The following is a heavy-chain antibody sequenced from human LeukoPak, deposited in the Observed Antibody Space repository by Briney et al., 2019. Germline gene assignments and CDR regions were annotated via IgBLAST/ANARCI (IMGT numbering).Heavy chain of an antibody. CDR1: GFSFSSYA. V-gene: IGHV3-23*01. CDR2: ISGSGGST. D-gene: IGHD6-13*01. Sequence: PGGSVRLSCAASGFSFSSYAMSWVRQAPGKGLEWVSAISGSGGSTYYADSVKGRFTISRDNSKNTLYLQMNSLRAEDTAVYYCAKAVSSSWYPPYFDYWGQGTLVTVSS. CDR3: AKAVSSSWYPPYFDY. J-gene: IGHJ4*02.